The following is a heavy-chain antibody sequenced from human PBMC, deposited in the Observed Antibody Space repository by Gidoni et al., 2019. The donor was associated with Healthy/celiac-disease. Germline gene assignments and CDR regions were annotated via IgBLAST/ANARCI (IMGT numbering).Heavy chain of an antibody. CDR2: ISSSSNYI. Sequence: EVQLVESGGGLVKPGGSLRLSCAASGFTFSSCSMNGVRQAPGKGMEWVSSISSSSNYISYADSVKGRFTISRDNAKNSLYLQMNSLRAEDTAVYYCARRSSSRPYYYYGMDVWGQGTTVTVSS. D-gene: IGHD6-6*01. CDR1: GFTFSSCS. V-gene: IGHV3-21*01. CDR3: ARRSSSRPYYYYGMDV. J-gene: IGHJ6*02.